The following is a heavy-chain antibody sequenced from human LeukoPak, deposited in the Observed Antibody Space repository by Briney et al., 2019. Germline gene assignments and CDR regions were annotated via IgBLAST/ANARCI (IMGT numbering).Heavy chain of an antibody. Sequence: SETLSLTFAVSGGSISGYCWSWIRQSPGKGLEWIGYIYYSGSTDFNPSLKSRVTTSVDTSKNQFSLKLRSVTDADTAVYYCARASSGWFQVKGYYMDVWGKGTTITVSS. V-gene: IGHV4-59*01. CDR2: IYYSGST. J-gene: IGHJ6*03. CDR3: ARASSGWFQVKGYYMDV. CDR1: GGSISGYC. D-gene: IGHD6-19*01.